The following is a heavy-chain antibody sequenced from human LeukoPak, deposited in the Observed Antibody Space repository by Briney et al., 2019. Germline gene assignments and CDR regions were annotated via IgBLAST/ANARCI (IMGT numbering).Heavy chain of an antibody. J-gene: IGHJ1*01. Sequence: ASVKVSCKASGYTFTSYGISWVRQAPGQGLEWMGWISAYNGNTNYAQKLQGRVTMTTGTSTSTAYMELRSLRSDDTAVYYCARRTYTRKKNEYFQHWGQGTLVTVSS. CDR2: ISAYNGNT. CDR1: GYTFTSYG. V-gene: IGHV1-18*01. D-gene: IGHD1-14*01. CDR3: ARRTYTRKKNEYFQH.